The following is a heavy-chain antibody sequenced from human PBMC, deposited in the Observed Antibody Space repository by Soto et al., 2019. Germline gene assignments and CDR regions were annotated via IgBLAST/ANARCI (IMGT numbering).Heavy chain of an antibody. J-gene: IGHJ4*02. CDR1: GFTFDDYA. CDR2: ISWNSGSI. CDR3: AKDIGAAAGTIYYFDY. V-gene: IGHV3-9*01. Sequence: EVQLVESGGGLVQPGRSLRLSCAASGFTFDDYAMHWVRQAPGKGLEWVSGISWNSGSIGYADSVKGRFTISRDNAKNSLYLQMNSRRAEDTALYYCAKDIGAAAGTIYYFDYWGQGTLVTVSS. D-gene: IGHD6-13*01.